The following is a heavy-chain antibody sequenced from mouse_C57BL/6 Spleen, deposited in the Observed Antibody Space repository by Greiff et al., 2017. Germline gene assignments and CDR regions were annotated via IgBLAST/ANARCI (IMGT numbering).Heavy chain of an antibody. J-gene: IGHJ2*01. D-gene: IGHD1-1*01. CDR1: GFNIKDYY. CDR2: IDPEDGDT. CDR3: TTPVDYLDY. V-gene: IGHV14-1*01. Sequence: VQLQQSRAELVRPGASVKLSCTASGFNIKDYYMHWVKQRPEQGLEWIGRIDPEDGDTEYAPTFQGKATMTADTSSNTAYRQLRSLTSEDSAVEYCTTPVDYLDYWGEGTTLTVSS.